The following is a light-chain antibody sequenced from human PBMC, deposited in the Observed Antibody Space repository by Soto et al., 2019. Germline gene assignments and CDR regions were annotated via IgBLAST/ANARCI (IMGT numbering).Light chain of an antibody. Sequence: DIQMTQSPATLSASVGDRVTITCRASQSISSYLNWYQQKPGKAPKRLIYAASSLHSGVPSRFSGSGSGTEFTLTISSLQPEDFATYYCLQHNSYPRTFGQGTRLEI. CDR3: LQHNSYPRT. V-gene: IGKV1-17*01. J-gene: IGKJ5*01. CDR2: AAS. CDR1: QSISSY.